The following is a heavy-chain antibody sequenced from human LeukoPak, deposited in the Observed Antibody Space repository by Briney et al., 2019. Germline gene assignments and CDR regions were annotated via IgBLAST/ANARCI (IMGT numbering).Heavy chain of an antibody. V-gene: IGHV3-23*01. CDR2: ISGDGTDK. CDR1: GLTFRNYA. Sequence: GGSLRLSCAASGLTFRNYAMTWVRQAPGKGLEWVSTISGDGTDKYFADSVRGRFTISRDNSKSTVSLQMNSLRVEDMAVYYCAKGGHYSFFDYWGQGTLVTVSS. D-gene: IGHD2-15*01. CDR3: AKGGHYSFFDY. J-gene: IGHJ4*02.